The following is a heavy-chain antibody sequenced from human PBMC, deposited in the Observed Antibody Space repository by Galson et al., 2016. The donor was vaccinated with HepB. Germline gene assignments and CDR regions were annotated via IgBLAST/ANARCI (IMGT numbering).Heavy chain of an antibody. J-gene: IGHJ5*02. CDR1: GGSISSGGYY. D-gene: IGHD4-11*01. V-gene: IGHV4-31*03. CDR3: ASGSNYATKFDP. Sequence: TLSLTCSVSGGSISSGGYYWSWIRQHPGKGLEWIGYIYDSASTYYNASLKSRINISLDTSKNQFSLKLRSVTPADTAVYYCASGSNYATKFDPWGQGTLVTVSS. CDR2: IYDSAST.